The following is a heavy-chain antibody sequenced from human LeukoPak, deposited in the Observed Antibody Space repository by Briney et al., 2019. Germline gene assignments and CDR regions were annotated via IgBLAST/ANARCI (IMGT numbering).Heavy chain of an antibody. CDR2: IKKDGSET. J-gene: IGHJ4*02. V-gene: IGHV3-7*01. Sequence: RGSLRLSCAASGFTFSSYAMSWVRQAPGKGLEWVANIKKDGSETYYVDSVKGRFTISRDNAKNSLFLQMNSLRAEDTAVYYCARRVPSQVITDYFDYWGQGTLVTVSS. D-gene: IGHD3-16*01. CDR3: ARRVPSQVITDYFDY. CDR1: GFTFSSYA.